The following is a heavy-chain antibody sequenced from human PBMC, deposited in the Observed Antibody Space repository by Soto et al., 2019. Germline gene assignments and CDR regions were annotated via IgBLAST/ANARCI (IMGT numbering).Heavy chain of an antibody. CDR2: ISAYNGNT. J-gene: IGHJ4*02. D-gene: IGHD3-16*02. CDR1: GYTFTSYG. Sequence: ASVKVSCKASGYTFTSYGISWVRQAPGQGLEWMGWISAYNGNTNYAQKLQGRVTMTTDTSTSTAYMELRSLRSDDTAVYYCARGGRMDGGDYIWGSYRPPHYFDYWGQGTLVTVSS. V-gene: IGHV1-18*01. CDR3: ARGGRMDGGDYIWGSYRPPHYFDY.